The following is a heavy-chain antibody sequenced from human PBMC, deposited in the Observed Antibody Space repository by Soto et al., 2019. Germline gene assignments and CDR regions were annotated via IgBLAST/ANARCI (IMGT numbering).Heavy chain of an antibody. V-gene: IGHV3-30*04. J-gene: IGHJ4*02. Sequence: PGGSLRLSCAASGFPFSSYAVHWVRLAPGKGLEWVAVISFDGRNKYYGDSVKGRFTISRDNSKNTLYLQMNSLRVEETAVYYCERDVNEGSGWPLNLDHWGQGTPVTVSS. CDR2: ISFDGRNK. CDR1: GFPFSSYA. D-gene: IGHD6-19*01. CDR3: ERDVNEGSGWPLNLDH.